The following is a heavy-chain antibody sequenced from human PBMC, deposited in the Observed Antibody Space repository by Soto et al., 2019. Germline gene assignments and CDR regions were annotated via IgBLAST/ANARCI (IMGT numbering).Heavy chain of an antibody. D-gene: IGHD3-9*01. Sequence: PSETLSLTCTVSGGSISSYYWSWIRQPPGKGLEWIGYIYYSGSTYYNPSLKSRVTISVDTSKNQFSLKLSSVTAADTAVYYCARDNFDWFFDYWGQGTLVTVSS. V-gene: IGHV4-59*12. CDR2: IYYSGST. J-gene: IGHJ4*02. CDR1: GGSISSYY. CDR3: ARDNFDWFFDY.